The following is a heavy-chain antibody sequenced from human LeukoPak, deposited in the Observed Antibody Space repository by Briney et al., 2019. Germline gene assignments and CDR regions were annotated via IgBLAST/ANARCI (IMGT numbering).Heavy chain of an antibody. CDR3: ARVMVPELRAFDI. D-gene: IGHD1-7*01. V-gene: IGHV1-2*02. Sequence: ASVKVSCKASGYTFTGYYMHWVRQAPGQGLEWMGWINPNSGGTNYAQKFQGRVTMTRDTSISTTYMELSRLRSDDTAVYYCARVMVPELRAFDIWGQGTMVTVSS. CDR2: INPNSGGT. J-gene: IGHJ3*02. CDR1: GYTFTGYY.